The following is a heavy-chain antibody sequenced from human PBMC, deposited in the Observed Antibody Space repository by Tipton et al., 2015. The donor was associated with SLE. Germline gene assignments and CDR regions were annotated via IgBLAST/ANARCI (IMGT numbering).Heavy chain of an antibody. V-gene: IGHV3-23*01. CDR2: IRGSADST. CDR1: GFTFSNYL. Sequence: SLRLSCAASGFTFSNYLMSWVRQAPGKGLEWVSGIRGSADSTYYADSVKGRFTISRDNSKSTLYLQMNSLRAEDTAVYYCAKGTRGYSGYDAFDIWGQGTMVTVS. J-gene: IGHJ3*02. D-gene: IGHD5-12*01. CDR3: AKGTRGYSGYDAFDI.